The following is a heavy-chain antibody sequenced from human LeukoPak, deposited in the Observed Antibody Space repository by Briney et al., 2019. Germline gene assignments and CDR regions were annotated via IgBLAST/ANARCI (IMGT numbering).Heavy chain of an antibody. CDR3: AKEGDTGMVGGTTGFDY. CDR2: ISNIGGST. Sequence: GGSLRLSCAASGLTFSSYPMNWVRQAPGKGLEWVSGISNIGGSTYYADSVKGRFTISRDNSKNTLYLQVNSLRAEDTAVYYCAKEGDTGMVGGTTGFDYWGQGTLVTVSS. J-gene: IGHJ4*02. CDR1: GLTFSSYP. V-gene: IGHV3-23*01. D-gene: IGHD5-18*01.